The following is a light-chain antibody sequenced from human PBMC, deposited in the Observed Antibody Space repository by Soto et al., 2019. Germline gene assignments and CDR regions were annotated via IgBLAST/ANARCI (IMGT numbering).Light chain of an antibody. CDR2: GAS. V-gene: IGKV3-20*01. CDR3: QQYGGSPSIT. CDR1: HTISSSY. Sequence: EIVLTQSPGTLSLSPGERATLSCRASHTISSSYLAWYQQKPGQAPRLLMYGASSRATGIPDRFSGSGSGTDFTLAIRRLEPEDSAVYYCQQYGGSPSITCGQGTRLEIK. J-gene: IGKJ5*01.